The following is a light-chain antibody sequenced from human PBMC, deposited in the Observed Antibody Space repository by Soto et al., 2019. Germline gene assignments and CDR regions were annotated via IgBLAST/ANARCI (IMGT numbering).Light chain of an antibody. V-gene: IGKV3-11*01. CDR3: QDSSTSPWP. J-gene: IGKJ1*01. CDR1: QSVSSY. Sequence: EIVLTQSPATLSLSPGERATLSCRASQSVSSYLAWYQQKPGQAPRLLIYDASNRATGIPARFSGSGSGTDFTLTISSLEPEDSAVYYCQDSSTSPWPFGQGSKVDI. CDR2: DAS.